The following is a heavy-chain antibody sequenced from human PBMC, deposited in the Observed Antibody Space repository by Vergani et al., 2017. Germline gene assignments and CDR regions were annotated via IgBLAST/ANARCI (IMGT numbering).Heavy chain of an antibody. V-gene: IGHV3-73*02. Sequence: EVQLVESRGGLVQPGGSLKLSCAASGFTFSGSAMHWVRQASGKGLEWVGRIRSKANSYATAYAASVKGRFTISREDSKNTAYLQMNSLKTEDTAWYYCTRSPVIGLDVLDIGGQGTMVTVST. J-gene: IGHJ3*02. CDR1: GFTFSGSA. CDR3: TRSPVIGLDVLDI. D-gene: IGHD2/OR15-2a*01. CDR2: IRSKANSYAT.